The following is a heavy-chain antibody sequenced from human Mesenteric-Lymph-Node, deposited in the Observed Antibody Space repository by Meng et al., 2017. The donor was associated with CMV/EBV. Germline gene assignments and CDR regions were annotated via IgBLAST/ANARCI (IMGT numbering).Heavy chain of an antibody. CDR3: ASTATLGYCSSTSCYSFDY. CDR1: LSSISW. J-gene: IGHJ4*02. Sequence: LSSISWWSWVRQPAGKGLEWIGEIYHSVSTNYSPSLKSRVTISVDKSKNQFSLKLSSVTAADTAVYYCASTATLGYCSSTSCYSFDYGGQGTLVTVSS. V-gene: IGHV4-4*02. D-gene: IGHD2-2*01. CDR2: IYHSVST.